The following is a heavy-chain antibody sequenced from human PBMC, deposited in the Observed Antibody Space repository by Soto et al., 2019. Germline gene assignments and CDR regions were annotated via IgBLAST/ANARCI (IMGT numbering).Heavy chain of an antibody. CDR2: ISWNSGSI. V-gene: IGHV3-9*01. CDR3: AKDSTYYDFWSGYYRGRDNNYYYGMDV. J-gene: IGHJ6*02. Sequence: PGGSLRLSCAASGFTFDDYAMHWVRQAPGKGLEWVSGISWNSGSIGYADSVKGRFTISRDNAKNSLYLQMNSLRAEDTALYYCAKDSTYYDFWSGYYRGRDNNYYYGMDVWGQGTTVTVSS. D-gene: IGHD3-3*01. CDR1: GFTFDDYA.